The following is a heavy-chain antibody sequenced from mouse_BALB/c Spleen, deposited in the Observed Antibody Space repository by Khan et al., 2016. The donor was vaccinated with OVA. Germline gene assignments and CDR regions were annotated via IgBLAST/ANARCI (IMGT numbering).Heavy chain of an antibody. CDR3: ARDYYGTSWYFDV. CDR2: IRYDGSN. CDR1: GYSITSGYY. Sequence: EVQLQESGPGLVKPSQSLSLTCSVTGYSITSGYYWYWIRQFPGNKLEWMGNIRYDGSNNYNPSFKNRTSITRDTSTNKFYLKLNSVTTEDTVTYYCARDYYGTSWYFDVWGAGTTVTVSS. V-gene: IGHV3-6*02. D-gene: IGHD1-1*01. J-gene: IGHJ1*01.